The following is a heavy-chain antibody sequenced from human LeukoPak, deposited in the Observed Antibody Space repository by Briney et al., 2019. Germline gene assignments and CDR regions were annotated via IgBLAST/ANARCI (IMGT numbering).Heavy chain of an antibody. V-gene: IGHV3-23*01. CDR2: ISDSGDST. J-gene: IGHJ4*02. CDR3: ARLYSGTSSWYDY. CDR1: GFTFRNYA. Sequence: GGSLRLSCAASGFTFRNYAMSWVRQAPGKGLDWVSIISDSGDSTYYADSVKGRFTISRDTSMNTLYLQMNSLRADDTAIYYCARLYSGTSSWYDYWGQGTLVTVSS. D-gene: IGHD1-26*01.